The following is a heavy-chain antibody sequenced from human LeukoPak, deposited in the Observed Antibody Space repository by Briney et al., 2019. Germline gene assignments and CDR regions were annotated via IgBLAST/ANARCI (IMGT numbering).Heavy chain of an antibody. D-gene: IGHD1-14*01. CDR3: AREYDPTTTPPLDAFDI. V-gene: IGHV4-39*07. CDR2: IYYTGST. Sequence: SETLSLTCTVSGGSFSSSNYNWGWIRQPPGKGLEWIGTIYYTGSTYYNPSLKSRVTISVDTSKKHFSLKLNSVTAADTAVYYCAREYDPTTTPPLDAFDIWGQGTMVTVSS. J-gene: IGHJ3*02. CDR1: GGSFSSSNYN.